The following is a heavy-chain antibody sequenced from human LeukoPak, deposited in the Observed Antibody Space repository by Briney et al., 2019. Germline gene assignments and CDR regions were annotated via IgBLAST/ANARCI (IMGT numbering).Heavy chain of an antibody. D-gene: IGHD3-22*01. J-gene: IGHJ4*02. CDR2: ISSYSTYI. CDR3: ARDSFAGYDSSGYSSYDY. CDR1: GFSFSDYS. V-gene: IGHV3-21*01. Sequence: GGSLRLSCAASGFSFSDYSMDWGRQAPGKGLEWVSFISSYSTYIYYADSLKGRFTISRDNAKNSLYLQMNSLRAEDTAVYYCARDSFAGYDSSGYSSYDYWGQGTLVTVSS.